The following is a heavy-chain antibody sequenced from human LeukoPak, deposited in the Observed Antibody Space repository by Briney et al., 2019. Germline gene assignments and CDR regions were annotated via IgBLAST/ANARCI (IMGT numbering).Heavy chain of an antibody. CDR3: ARVRMGDDFNPFDY. CDR2: INSDGSET. Sequence: GGSLRLSCAASGFTFSSFWICWVRHAPGKGLVWVSRINSDGSETTYADSVKGRFTISRDNAKNTLYLQMNSLRAEDTAVYYCARVRMGDDFNPFDYWGQGTLVTVSS. D-gene: IGHD3-16*01. V-gene: IGHV3-74*01. CDR1: GFTFSSFW. J-gene: IGHJ4*02.